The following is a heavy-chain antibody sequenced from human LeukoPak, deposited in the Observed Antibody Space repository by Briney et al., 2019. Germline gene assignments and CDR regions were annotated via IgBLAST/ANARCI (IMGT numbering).Heavy chain of an antibody. CDR3: ARTPIVGAFGF. CDR2: IYSSGST. Sequence: SQTLSLTCTVSGGSISSGSYYWSWIRQPAGKGLEWIGRIYSSGSTSYNPSLKRRVTISVDTSKNQFSLNLSSVTAADTAVYYCARTPIVGAFGFWGQGTLVTVSS. V-gene: IGHV4-61*02. D-gene: IGHD1-26*01. J-gene: IGHJ4*02. CDR1: GGSISSGSYY.